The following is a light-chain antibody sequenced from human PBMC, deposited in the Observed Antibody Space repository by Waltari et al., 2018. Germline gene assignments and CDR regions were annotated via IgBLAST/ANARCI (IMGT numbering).Light chain of an antibody. J-gene: IGKJ3*01. V-gene: IGKV3-20*01. CDR2: GVS. Sequence: EIVLTQSPGTLSLSPGERPTLSCRASQTVSSSYLAWYQQKPGQPPRLLIYGVSGRATGIPDRFSGSGSGTDFTLTISRLEPEDFAVYYCQQYGSSPLFTFGPGTKVDIK. CDR1: QTVSSSY. CDR3: QQYGSSPLFT.